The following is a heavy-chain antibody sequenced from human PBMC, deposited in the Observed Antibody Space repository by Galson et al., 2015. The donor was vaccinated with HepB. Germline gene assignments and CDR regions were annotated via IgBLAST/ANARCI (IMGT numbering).Heavy chain of an antibody. CDR1: GDSISSYY. Sequence: SETLSLTCNVSGDSISSYYWCWIRQPPGKALEWIGYIYYIGSTIYNPSLKSRVTISIDTSKKQFSLNLSSVTAADTAVYYCARQIDYYYGMDVWGQGTTVTVSS. CDR3: ARQIDYYYGMDV. D-gene: IGHD3-22*01. J-gene: IGHJ6*02. V-gene: IGHV4-59*08. CDR2: IYYIGST.